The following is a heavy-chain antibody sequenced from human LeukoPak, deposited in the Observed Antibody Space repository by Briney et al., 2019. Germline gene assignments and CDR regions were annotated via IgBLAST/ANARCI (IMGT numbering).Heavy chain of an antibody. CDR2: INPNSGGT. Sequence: ASAKVSCKASGYTFTGYYMHWVRQAPGQGLEWMGWINPNSGGTNYAQKFQGRVTMTRDTSISTAYMELSRLRSDDTAVYYCAREIQLWLYIDYWGQGTLVTVSS. CDR3: AREIQLWLYIDY. CDR1: GYTFTGYY. V-gene: IGHV1-2*02. J-gene: IGHJ4*02. D-gene: IGHD5-18*01.